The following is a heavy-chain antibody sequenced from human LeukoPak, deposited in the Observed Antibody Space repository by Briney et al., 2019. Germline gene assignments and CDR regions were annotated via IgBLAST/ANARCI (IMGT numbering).Heavy chain of an antibody. CDR3: ARWNDYYTGNIDY. D-gene: IGHD3-3*01. CDR1: GGSFSGYY. J-gene: IGHJ4*02. V-gene: IGHV4-34*01. CDR2: INHSGST. Sequence: SETLSLTCAVYGGSFSGYYWSWIRQPPGKGLEWIGEINHSGSTNYNPSLKSRVTISLDTSKNQFSLKLSSVTAADTAVYYCARWNDYYTGNIDYWGQGTLVTVPS.